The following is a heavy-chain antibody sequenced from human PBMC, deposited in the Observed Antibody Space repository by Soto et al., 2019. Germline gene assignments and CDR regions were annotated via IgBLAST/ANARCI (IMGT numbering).Heavy chain of an antibody. Sequence: QMQLVQSGAEVKRPGASVRVSCKSSGYTFTSFYIHWVRQAPGQGLEWMGIINPSGGITNFAQRSQGRVTMTRDMSTNTRYMELSSLKSGDTAVYYCASSPAFSSSWYGIPPDPSHGMDVWGQGTTVTVS. V-gene: IGHV1-46*01. CDR3: ASSPAFSSSWYGIPPDPSHGMDV. D-gene: IGHD6-13*01. CDR2: INPSGGIT. CDR1: GYTFTSFY. J-gene: IGHJ6*02.